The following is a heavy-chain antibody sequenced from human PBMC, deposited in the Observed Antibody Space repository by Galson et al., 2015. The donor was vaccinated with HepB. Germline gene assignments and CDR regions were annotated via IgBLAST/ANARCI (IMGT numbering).Heavy chain of an antibody. CDR2: FGGKANHCAT. J-gene: IGHJ5*02. V-gene: IGHV3-73*01. CDR1: T. D-gene: IGHD6-25*01. Sequence: TLQWAAQAHRKELGAVRRFGGKANHCATAHAASVKGRFTISRDDPKNTAFLQMNTLKTEDTAVYYCARLGDLSGYSSAWGQGTLVTVSA. CDR3: ARLGDLSGYSSA.